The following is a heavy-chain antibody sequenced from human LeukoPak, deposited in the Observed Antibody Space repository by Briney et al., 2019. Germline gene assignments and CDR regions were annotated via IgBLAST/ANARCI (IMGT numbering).Heavy chain of an antibody. V-gene: IGHV3-23*01. CDR2: ISGSGGST. CDR1: GFTFSSYA. Sequence: PGGSLRLSCAASGFTFSSYAMSWVRQAPGKGLEWVSAISGSGGSTYYAGSVKGRFTISRDNSKNTLYLQMNSLRAEDTAVYYCAKDYSSSWAPYYMDVWGKGTTVTVSS. CDR3: AKDYSSSWAPYYMDV. J-gene: IGHJ6*03. D-gene: IGHD6-13*01.